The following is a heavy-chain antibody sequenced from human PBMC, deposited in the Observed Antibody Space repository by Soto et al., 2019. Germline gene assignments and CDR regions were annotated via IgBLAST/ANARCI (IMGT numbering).Heavy chain of an antibody. CDR2: INSDGSST. CDR3: ARESDSSRYYLDYFDY. Sequence: GGSLRLSCAASGFTFSSYWMHWVRQAPGKGLVWVSRINSDGSSTSYADSVKGRFTISRDNAKNTLYLQMNSLRAEDTAVNYCARESDSSRYYLDYFDYWGQGTLVTVSS. J-gene: IGHJ4*02. V-gene: IGHV3-74*01. CDR1: GFTFSSYW. D-gene: IGHD3-22*01.